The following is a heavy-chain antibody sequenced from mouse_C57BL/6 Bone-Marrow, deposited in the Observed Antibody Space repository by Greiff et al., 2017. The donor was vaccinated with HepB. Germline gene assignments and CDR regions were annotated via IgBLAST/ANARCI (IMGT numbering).Heavy chain of an antibody. CDR3: TRAPADYYAMDY. V-gene: IGHV5-9-1*02. Sequence: DVHLVESGEGLVKPGGSLKLSCAASGFTFSSYAMSWVRQTPEKRLEWVAYISSGGDYIYYADTVKGRFTISRDNARNTLYLQMSSLKSEDTAMYYCTRAPADYYAMDYWGQGTSVTVSS. CDR2: ISSGGDYI. CDR1: GFTFSSYA. J-gene: IGHJ4*01.